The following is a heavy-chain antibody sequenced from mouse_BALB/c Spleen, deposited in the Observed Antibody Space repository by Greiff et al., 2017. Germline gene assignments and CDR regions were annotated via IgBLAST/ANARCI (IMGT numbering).Heavy chain of an antibody. CDR2: IYWDDDK. D-gene: IGHD3-2*02. CDR1: GFSLSTSGMV. V-gene: IGHV8-12*01. J-gene: IGHJ2*01. CDR3: ARRPQGLYFDY. Sequence: QVTLKESGPGILQPSQTLSLTCSFSGFSLSTSGMVVSWIRQPSGKGLEWLAHIYWDDDKRYNPSLKSRLAISKDTSRNHVFLKITSVDTADTATYYCARRPQGLYFDYWGQGTTLTVSS.